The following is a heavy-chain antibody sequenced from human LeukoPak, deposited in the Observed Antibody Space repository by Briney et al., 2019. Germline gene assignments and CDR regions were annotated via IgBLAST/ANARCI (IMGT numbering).Heavy chain of an antibody. V-gene: IGHV3-48*01. D-gene: IGHD6-13*01. CDR2: ISSSSSTI. CDR1: GFTFSSYS. Sequence: GGSLRLSCAASGFTFSSYSMNWVHQAPGKGLEWVSYISSSSSTIYYADSVKGRSTISRDNSKNTLYLQMNSLRAEDTAVYYCAKELGIAAAGDYWGQGTLVTVSS. J-gene: IGHJ4*02. CDR3: AKELGIAAAGDY.